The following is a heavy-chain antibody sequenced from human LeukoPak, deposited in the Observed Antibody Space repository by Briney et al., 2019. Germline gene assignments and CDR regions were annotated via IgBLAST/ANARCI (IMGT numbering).Heavy chain of an antibody. Sequence: GGSLRLSCAASGFTFSSYWMSWVRQAPGKGLEWVANIKQDGSEKYYVDSVKGRFTISRDNAKNSLYLQMNSLRAEDTAVYYCARDSPEQLVPCFFDYWGQGTLVTVSS. CDR2: IKQDGSEK. D-gene: IGHD6-13*01. CDR1: GFTFSSYW. V-gene: IGHV3-7*01. J-gene: IGHJ4*02. CDR3: ARDSPEQLVPCFFDY.